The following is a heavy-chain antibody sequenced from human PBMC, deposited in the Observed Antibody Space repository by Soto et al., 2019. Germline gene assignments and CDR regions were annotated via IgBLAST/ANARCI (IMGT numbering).Heavy chain of an antibody. Sequence: PGGSLRLSCAASGFTFSDYYMSWIRQAPGKGLEWVSYISSSGSTIYYADSVKGRFTISRDNAKNSLYLQMNSLRAEDTAVYYCARARIGMVREYYFDYWGQGTLVTVSS. V-gene: IGHV3-11*01. CDR2: ISSSGSTI. CDR3: ARARIGMVREYYFDY. J-gene: IGHJ4*02. D-gene: IGHD3-10*01. CDR1: GFTFSDYY.